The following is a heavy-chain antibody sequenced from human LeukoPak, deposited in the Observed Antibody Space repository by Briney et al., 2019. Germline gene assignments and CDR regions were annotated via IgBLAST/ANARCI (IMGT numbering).Heavy chain of an antibody. V-gene: IGHV1-8*01. CDR1: GYTFTNHD. CDR3: ARTGPGHYYYVGG. Sequence: ASVKVSCKASGYTFTNHDINWVRQVTGQGLEWMGWMNPHNGDTGYAQKFRGRVTLTRNTSISTAYMELSRLRSDDTAVYYCARTGPGHYYYVGGWGQGTLVTVSS. J-gene: IGHJ4*02. D-gene: IGHD3-10*02. CDR2: MNPHNGDT.